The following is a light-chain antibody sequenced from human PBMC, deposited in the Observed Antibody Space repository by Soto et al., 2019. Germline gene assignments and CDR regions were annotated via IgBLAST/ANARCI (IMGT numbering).Light chain of an antibody. Sequence: QSALTQPPSASGSPGQSVTISCAGTSSDVGGYNYVSWYQQYPGKVPKLMIYEVSERHSGVPDSFSGSKSGNTAFLTVSGLQAEDEADYYCLSYADTAYVFGTGTKLTVL. V-gene: IGLV2-8*01. CDR1: SSDVGGYNY. CDR2: EVS. J-gene: IGLJ1*01. CDR3: LSYADTAYV.